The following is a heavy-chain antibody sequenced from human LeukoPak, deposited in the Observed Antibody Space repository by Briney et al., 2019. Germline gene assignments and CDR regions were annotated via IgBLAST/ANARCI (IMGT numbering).Heavy chain of an antibody. V-gene: IGHV4-4*07. D-gene: IGHD1-26*01. CDR3: ATLRSWSPDYFDH. J-gene: IGHJ4*02. CDR2: IYTSGST. CDR1: GGSVSGNSPSSYY. Sequence: SETLSLTCTVSGGSVSGNSPSSYYWSWIRQPAGKGLEWIGRIYTSGSTNYNPSLKSRVTISVDTSKNHFSLKLRSVTAADTAVYYCATLRSWSPDYFDHWGQGTLVTVSS.